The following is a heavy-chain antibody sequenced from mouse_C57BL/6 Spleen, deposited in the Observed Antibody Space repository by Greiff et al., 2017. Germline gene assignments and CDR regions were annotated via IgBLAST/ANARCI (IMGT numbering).Heavy chain of an antibody. CDR2: IDPENGDT. V-gene: IGHV14-4*01. CDR3: TTHSAWFAY. J-gene: IGHJ3*01. D-gene: IGHD3-1*01. CDR1: GFNIKDDY. Sequence: VQLQQSGAELVRPWASVKLSCTASGFNIKDDYMHWVKQRPEQGLEWIGWIDPENGDTEYASKFQGKATITAATSSNTAYLQLSSLTSEDTAVYYCTTHSAWFAYWGQGTLVTVSA.